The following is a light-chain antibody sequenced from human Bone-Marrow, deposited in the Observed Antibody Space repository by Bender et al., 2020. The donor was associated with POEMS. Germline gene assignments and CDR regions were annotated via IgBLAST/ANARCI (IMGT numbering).Light chain of an antibody. Sequence: QSVLTQPPSASGTPGQRVTIPCSGGSSNIGAHAVNWYQHLPGTAPKLLIYSSHRRPSEVPDRFSGSRSGTSASLAIGGLQSEDEADYYCAVCDDSLNGWVFGGETKLTVL. V-gene: IGLV1-44*01. CDR3: AVCDDSLNGWV. CDR1: SSNIGAHA. CDR2: SSH. J-gene: IGLJ3*02.